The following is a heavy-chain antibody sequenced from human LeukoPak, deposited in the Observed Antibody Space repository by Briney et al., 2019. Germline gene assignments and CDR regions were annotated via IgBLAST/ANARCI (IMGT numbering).Heavy chain of an antibody. CDR3: ARLSDLLGYYYGMDV. V-gene: IGHV4-59*08. CDR2: IYYSGST. J-gene: IGHJ6*02. CDR1: GGSISSHY. D-gene: IGHD2-15*01. Sequence: SETLSLTCTVSGGSISSHYWSWIRQPPGKGLEWIGYIYYSGSTNYNPSLKSRVTISVDTSKNQFSLKLSSVTAADTAVYYCARLSDLLGYYYGMDVWGQGTTVTVSS.